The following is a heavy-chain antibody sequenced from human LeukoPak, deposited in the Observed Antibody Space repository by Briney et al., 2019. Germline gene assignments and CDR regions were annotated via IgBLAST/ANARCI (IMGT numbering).Heavy chain of an antibody. CDR1: GFTFDDYA. Sequence: GGSPRLSCAASGFTFDDYAMHWVRQAPGKGLEWVSGITWNSGNIAQADSVKGRFTISRDNAKNSLYLQMNSLRAEDTAVYYCARTIRGYWGQGTLVTVSS. V-gene: IGHV3-9*01. D-gene: IGHD1-7*01. CDR2: ITWNSGNI. J-gene: IGHJ4*02. CDR3: ARTIRGY.